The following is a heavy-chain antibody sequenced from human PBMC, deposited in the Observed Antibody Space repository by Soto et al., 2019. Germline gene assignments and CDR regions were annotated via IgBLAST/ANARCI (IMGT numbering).Heavy chain of an antibody. Sequence: GGSLRLSCAASGFTFSRYSMNWVRQAPGKGLEGVSYISSSSNSIYYADSVKGRFTISRDNAKNSLHLQMNSLRAEDTAVYYWASPVECRTTSCVRWGKGTLVTLSS. CDR2: ISSSSNSI. J-gene: IGHJ4*02. V-gene: IGHV3-48*01. CDR3: ASPVECRTTSCVR. D-gene: IGHD2-2*01. CDR1: GFTFSRYS.